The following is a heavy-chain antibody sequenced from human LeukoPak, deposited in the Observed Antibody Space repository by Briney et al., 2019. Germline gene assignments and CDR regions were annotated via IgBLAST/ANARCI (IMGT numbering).Heavy chain of an antibody. Sequence: SVKLSCNASGYTFTSYGISWVRHAPGQGLERMGWISAYNGNTNYAQKLQGRVTMTTDTSTSTAYMELRSLRPDDTAVYYCARLVWGSYQSGPSKDYWGQGTLVTVSS. D-gene: IGHD3-16*02. CDR3: ARLVWGSYQSGPSKDY. V-gene: IGHV1-18*01. CDR2: ISAYNGNT. J-gene: IGHJ4*02. CDR1: GYTFTSYG.